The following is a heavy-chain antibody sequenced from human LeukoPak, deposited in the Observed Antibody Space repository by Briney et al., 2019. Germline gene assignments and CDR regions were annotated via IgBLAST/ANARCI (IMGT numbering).Heavy chain of an antibody. J-gene: IGHJ4*02. CDR2: IYYSGST. CDR1: GGSISSGDYY. CDR3: ARGGYYDGSGYFDY. V-gene: IGHV4-30-4*08. Sequence: SETLSLTCTVSGGSISSGDYYWSWIRQPPGKGLEWIGYIYYSGSTYYNPSLKRRVTISVDTSKNQFSLKLSSVTAADTAVYYCARGGYYDGSGYFDYWGQGTLVTVSS. D-gene: IGHD3-22*01.